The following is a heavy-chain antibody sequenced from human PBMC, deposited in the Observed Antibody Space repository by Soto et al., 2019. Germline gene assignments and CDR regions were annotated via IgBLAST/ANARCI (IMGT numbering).Heavy chain of an antibody. CDR2: IFHSGSI. CDR3: ARVLDY. CDR1: GGSISGGGSS. J-gene: IGHJ4*02. V-gene: IGHV4-30-2*01. D-gene: IGHD3-3*01. Sequence: PSETLSLTGAVFGGSISGGGSSWCWIWQPPAKGLGGIGYIFHSGSISYNPSLTSRVSISVDTSTHQSSLKLISVRVAVTVVYLCARVLDYWGQGPRVTVSS.